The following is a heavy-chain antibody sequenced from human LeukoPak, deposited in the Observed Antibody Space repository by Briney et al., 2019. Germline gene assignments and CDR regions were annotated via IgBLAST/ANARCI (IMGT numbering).Heavy chain of an antibody. V-gene: IGHV4-34*01. CDR3: ARGPLGQDIVVVVAATSPVYFQH. Sequence: SETLSLTCAVYGGSFSGYYWSWIRQPPGEGLEWIGEINHSGSTNYNPSLKSRVTISVDTSKNQFSLKLSSVTAADTAVYYCARGPLGQDIVVVVAATSPVYFQHWGQGTLVTVSS. D-gene: IGHD2-15*01. CDR1: GGSFSGYY. J-gene: IGHJ1*01. CDR2: INHSGST.